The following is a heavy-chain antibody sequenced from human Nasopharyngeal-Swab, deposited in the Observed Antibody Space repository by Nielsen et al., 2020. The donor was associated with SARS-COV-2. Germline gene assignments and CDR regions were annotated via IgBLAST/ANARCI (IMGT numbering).Heavy chain of an antibody. CDR1: GFTFTTYW. CDR3: ARLLEVGGTPLDY. D-gene: IGHD6-19*01. CDR2: IRQHESEK. V-gene: IGHV3-7*01. Sequence: GGSLRLSCEASGFTFTTYWMSWVRQAPGKGLEWVANIRQHESEKYYVDSVKGRFTISRDNAKNSLFLQMNSLRVADTAVYYCARLLEVGGTPLDYWGQGTLVSVSS. J-gene: IGHJ4*02.